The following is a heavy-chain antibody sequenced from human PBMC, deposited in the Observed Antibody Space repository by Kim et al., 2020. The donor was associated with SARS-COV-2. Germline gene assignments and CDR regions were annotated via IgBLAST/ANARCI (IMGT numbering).Heavy chain of an antibody. Sequence: YADSVKGRFTISRDNSKNTLYLQMSSLRAEDTAVYYCARVRGYYYYGMDVWGQGTTVTVSS. J-gene: IGHJ6*02. V-gene: IGHV3-64D*06. CDR3: ARVRGYYYYGMDV. D-gene: IGHD1-1*01.